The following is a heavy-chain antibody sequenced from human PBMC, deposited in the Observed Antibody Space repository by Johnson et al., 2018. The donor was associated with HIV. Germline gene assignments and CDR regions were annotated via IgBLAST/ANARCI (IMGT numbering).Heavy chain of an antibody. D-gene: IGHD5-12*01. J-gene: IGHJ3*01. CDR1: GFIFSSYA. Sequence: QVQLVESGGGVVQPGRSLRLSCAASGFIFSSYAVHWVRQAPGKGLEWVAVISDDGTNKFYADSVKGRFTISRDNSKNTMFLQMNSLRPEDKAMYYCACRRERKRWYGYSGFEYWGQGKKGPLSS. V-gene: IGHV3-30*04. CDR3: ACRRERKRWYGYSGFEY. CDR2: ISDDGTNK.